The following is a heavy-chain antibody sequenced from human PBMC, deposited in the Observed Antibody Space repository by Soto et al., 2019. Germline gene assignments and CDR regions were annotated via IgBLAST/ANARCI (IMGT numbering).Heavy chain of an antibody. CDR2: VTGSGRST. CDR3: AENEVYYDFWVVSDWFES. Sequence: EVQLLESGGGLVQPGGSLRLSCVASGFTFDSHAMTWVRQAPGKGLEWVSTVTGSGRSTYYGDTVKGRFTISRDKYKNTVTLQMNSLMAEDTSLYYCAENEVYYDFWVVSDWFESWGQGTLVTVSS. CDR1: GFTFDSHA. J-gene: IGHJ5*01. D-gene: IGHD3-3*01. V-gene: IGHV3-23*01.